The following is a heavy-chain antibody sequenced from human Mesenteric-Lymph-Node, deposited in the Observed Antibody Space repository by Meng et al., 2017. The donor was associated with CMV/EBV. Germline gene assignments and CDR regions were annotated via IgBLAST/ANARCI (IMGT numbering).Heavy chain of an antibody. CDR3: ARNRIMINGLDV. V-gene: IGHV1-2*02. D-gene: IGHD3-16*01. CDR1: GYTFTGYS. CDR2: INTNTGGI. Sequence: ASVKVSCKASGYTFTGYSIHWVRQAPGQGLEWMGWINTNTGGINYAEKLQGRVTMTSDTSISTAYMELSRLRSDDTAVYYCARNRIMINGLDVWGQGTTVTVSS. J-gene: IGHJ6*02.